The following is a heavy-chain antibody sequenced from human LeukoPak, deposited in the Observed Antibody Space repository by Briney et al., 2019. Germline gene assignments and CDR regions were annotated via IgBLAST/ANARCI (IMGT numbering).Heavy chain of an antibody. Sequence: PSETLSLTCTVSGGSISSSSYSWGWIRQPPGKGLEWIGSIYYSGSTYYNPSLKSRVTISVDTSKNQFSLKLSSVTAADTAVYYCARRTWKWFGEIIFDYWGQGTLVTVSS. D-gene: IGHD3-10*01. J-gene: IGHJ4*02. CDR3: ARRTWKWFGEIIFDY. CDR2: IYYSGST. V-gene: IGHV4-39*07. CDR1: GGSISSSSYS.